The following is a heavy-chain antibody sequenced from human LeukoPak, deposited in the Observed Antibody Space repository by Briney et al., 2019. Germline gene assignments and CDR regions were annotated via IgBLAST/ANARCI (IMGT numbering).Heavy chain of an antibody. CDR2: IYYSGST. Sequence: PSETLSLTCTVSGGSISSYYWSWIRQPPGKGLEWIGYIYYSGSTNYNPSLKSQVTISVDTSKNQFSLKLSSVTAADTAVYYCAVNLSGSSGWFDYWGQGTLVTVSS. CDR3: AVNLSGSSGWFDY. J-gene: IGHJ4*02. D-gene: IGHD6-19*01. V-gene: IGHV4-59*01. CDR1: GGSISSYY.